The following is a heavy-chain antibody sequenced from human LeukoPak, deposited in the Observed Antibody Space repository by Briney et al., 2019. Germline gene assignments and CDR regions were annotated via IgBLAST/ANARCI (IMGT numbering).Heavy chain of an antibody. CDR1: GFMFSDYY. Sequence: PGGSLRLSCAASGFMFSDYYMSWMRQAPGKGLEWVSYISNSGGSPIYNADPVKGRFTISRDNAKNSLYLQMNSLRAEDTAVYHCARVRGSYAFDYWGQGTLVTVSS. CDR3: ARVRGSYAFDY. V-gene: IGHV3-11*01. J-gene: IGHJ4*02. CDR2: ISNSGGSPI. D-gene: IGHD1-26*01.